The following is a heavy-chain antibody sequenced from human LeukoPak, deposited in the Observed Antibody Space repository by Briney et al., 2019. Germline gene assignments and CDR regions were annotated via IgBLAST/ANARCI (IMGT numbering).Heavy chain of an antibody. V-gene: IGHV1-2*02. J-gene: IGHJ3*02. CDR2: INPNSGGR. Sequence: ASVKVSCKASGYTFTGYYMHWVRQAPGQGLEWMGWINPNSGGRDYAQKFQGRVTMTTDTSTSTAYMELRSLRSDDTAVYYCATLGGIVGATAFDIWGQGTMVTVSS. CDR1: GYTFTGYY. D-gene: IGHD1-26*01. CDR3: ATLGGIVGATAFDI.